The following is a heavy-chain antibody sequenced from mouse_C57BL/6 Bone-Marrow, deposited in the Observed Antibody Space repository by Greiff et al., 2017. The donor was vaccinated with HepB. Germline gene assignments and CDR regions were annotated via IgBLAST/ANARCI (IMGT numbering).Heavy chain of an antibody. CDR1: GFTFSSYA. V-gene: IGHV5-4*01. Sequence: EVQLVESGGGLVKPGGSLKLSCAASGFTFSSYAMSWVRQTPEKRLEWVATISDGGSYTYYPDNVKGRFTISRDNAKNNRYLQMSHLKSEDTAMYYCAREGSYYSNQAWFAYWGQGTLVTVSA. J-gene: IGHJ3*01. CDR3: AREGSYYSNQAWFAY. D-gene: IGHD2-5*01. CDR2: ISDGGSYT.